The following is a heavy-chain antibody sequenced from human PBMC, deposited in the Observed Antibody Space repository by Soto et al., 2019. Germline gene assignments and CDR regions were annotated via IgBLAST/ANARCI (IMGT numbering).Heavy chain of an antibody. CDR1: GFSLRPYW. CDR3: ARDLGRPDY. J-gene: IGHJ4*02. CDR2: LSSDGFGA. D-gene: IGHD3-16*01. V-gene: IGHV3-74*03. Sequence: GSLRLSCAASGFSLRPYWMHWVRQVPGRGLEWVARLSSDGFGAASADSVKGRFFISRDIARNTLCLQMNSLRADDTAVSYCARDLGRPDYWGRGTSVTVSS.